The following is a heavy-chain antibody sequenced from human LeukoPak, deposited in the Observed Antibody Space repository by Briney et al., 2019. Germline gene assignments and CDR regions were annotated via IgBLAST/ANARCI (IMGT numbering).Heavy chain of an antibody. Sequence: SETLSLTCTVSGVSISRYYWSWIRQPPVRGLEWIGYIDYSGSSNSNPSLKSRVTISLDTSNNQFSLKLSSVTAADTAVDYCARSGIVATIYFDYWGQGTLVTVSS. J-gene: IGHJ4*02. D-gene: IGHD5-12*01. V-gene: IGHV4-59*01. CDR1: GVSISRYY. CDR3: ARSGIVATIYFDY. CDR2: IDYSGSS.